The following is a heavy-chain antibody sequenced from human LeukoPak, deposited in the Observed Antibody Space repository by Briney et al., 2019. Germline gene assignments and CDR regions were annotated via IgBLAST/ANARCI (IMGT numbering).Heavy chain of an antibody. D-gene: IGHD2-21*01. CDR1: GGSISSGPYF. V-gene: IGHV4-30-2*06. J-gene: IGHJ4*02. CDR2: IWPSGST. CDR3: ARKGPEHLSTSFDH. Sequence: SETLSLTCSVSGGSISSGPYFWSWIRQSPGQGLEWIGYIWPSGSTNYNPSLSGRVAISLDKSRNHFTLMVTAVTAADTAFYYCARKGPEHLSTSFDHWGRGILVTVSS.